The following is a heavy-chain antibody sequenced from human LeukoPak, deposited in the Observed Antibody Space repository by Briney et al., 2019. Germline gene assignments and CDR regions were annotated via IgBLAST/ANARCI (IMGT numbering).Heavy chain of an antibody. CDR1: RFTFSSYA. D-gene: IGHD6-13*01. CDR3: ARHSRGRWYVFDY. V-gene: IGHV3-23*01. Sequence: GGSLRLSCAASRFTFSSYAMSWVRQAPGKGLEWGSGISGSGGNTYYADSVKGRFTISRDNSNNTLYLQMNSLRAEDTAVYYCARHSRGRWYVFDYWGQGTLVTVSS. CDR2: ISGSGGNT. J-gene: IGHJ4*02.